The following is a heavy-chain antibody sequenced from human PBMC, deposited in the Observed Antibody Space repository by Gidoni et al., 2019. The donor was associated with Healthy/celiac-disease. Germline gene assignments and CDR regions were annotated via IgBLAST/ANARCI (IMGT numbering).Heavy chain of an antibody. CDR3: ARKAYGSGSYWYYFDY. Sequence: EVQLVESGGGLVQPGRSLRLSCAASGFTFDAYAMHWVRQAPGKGLEWFSGSSWNSGSIGYADSVKGRFTISRDNAKNSLYLQMNSLRAEDTALYYCARKAYGSGSYWYYFDYWGQGTLVTVSS. J-gene: IGHJ4*02. CDR2: SSWNSGSI. D-gene: IGHD3-10*01. CDR1: GFTFDAYA. V-gene: IGHV3-9*01.